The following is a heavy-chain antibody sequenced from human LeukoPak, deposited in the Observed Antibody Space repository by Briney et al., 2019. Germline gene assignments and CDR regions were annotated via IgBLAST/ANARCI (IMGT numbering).Heavy chain of an antibody. Sequence: GGSLRLSCAASGFTFSIYWMSWVRQAPGKGLEWVANIKQDGSEKYYVDSVKGRFTISRDNAKNSLYLQMNSLRAEDTAVYYCARGRFLEWFYYMDVWGKGTTVTVSS. CDR1: GFTFSIYW. CDR2: IKQDGSEK. CDR3: ARGRFLEWFYYMDV. D-gene: IGHD3-3*01. V-gene: IGHV3-7*01. J-gene: IGHJ6*03.